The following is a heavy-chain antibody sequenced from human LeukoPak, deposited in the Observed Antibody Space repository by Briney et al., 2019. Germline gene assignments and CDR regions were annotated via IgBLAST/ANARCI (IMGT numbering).Heavy chain of an antibody. CDR2: INSDGSST. D-gene: IGHD4-17*01. CDR3: ARDYGDYVNWFDP. V-gene: IGHV3-74*01. Sequence: GGSLRVSCAASGFTFSSYWMHWVRQAPGKGLVWVSRINSDGSSTSYADSVKGRFTISRDNAKNTLYLQMNSLGAEDTAVYYCARDYGDYVNWFDPWGQGTLVTVSS. J-gene: IGHJ5*02. CDR1: GFTFSSYW.